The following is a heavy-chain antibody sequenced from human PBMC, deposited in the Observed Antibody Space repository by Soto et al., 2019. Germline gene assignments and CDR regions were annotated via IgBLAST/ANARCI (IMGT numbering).Heavy chain of an antibody. D-gene: IGHD3-16*01. V-gene: IGHV4-61*01. J-gene: IGHJ4*02. CDR2: IYHSGIT. CDR3: ARLDLTYYFDY. CDR1: GGSVSSVNDY. Sequence: SETLSLTCSVSGGSVSSVNDYWSRIRQPPGKGLEWIGYIYHSGITNYNPSLKSRVTISLDTSKNQCSLTLTSVTAADTAVYYCARLDLTYYFDYWGQGTPVTVSS.